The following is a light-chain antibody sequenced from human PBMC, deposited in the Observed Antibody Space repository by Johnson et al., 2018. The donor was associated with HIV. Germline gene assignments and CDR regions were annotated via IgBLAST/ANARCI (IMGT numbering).Light chain of an antibody. V-gene: IGLV1-51*01. CDR1: SSNIGNNY. J-gene: IGLJ1*01. CDR3: GTWDSSLSAEV. CDR2: DNH. Sequence: QSVLTQPPSVSAAPGQKVNISCSGSSSNIGNNYVSWYQQLPGTAPKVLIYDNHKRPSGIPDRVSGYKSGTSATLGITGLQTGDEADYYCGTWDSSLSAEVFGTGTKVTVL.